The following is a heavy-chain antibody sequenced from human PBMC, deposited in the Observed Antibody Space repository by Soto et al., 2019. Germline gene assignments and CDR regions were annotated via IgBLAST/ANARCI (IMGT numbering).Heavy chain of an antibody. J-gene: IGHJ4*02. Sequence: PSETLSLTCTVSGGSLTSYHGSWIRQSPGKGLDWIGDIYYSGSTNYNPSLKSRVTISVDTSKNQFSLKLSSVTAADTAVYYCARHGYYDILTGYLTPVDYWGQGTLVTVSS. CDR1: GGSLTSYH. D-gene: IGHD3-9*01. CDR3: ARHGYYDILTGYLTPVDY. CDR2: IYYSGST. V-gene: IGHV4-59*08.